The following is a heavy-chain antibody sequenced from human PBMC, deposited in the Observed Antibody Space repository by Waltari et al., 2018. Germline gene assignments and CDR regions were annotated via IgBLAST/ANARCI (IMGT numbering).Heavy chain of an antibody. CDR3: ASTHLRQSNWFDP. J-gene: IGHJ5*02. CDR1: GFTFNRFW. Sequence: EVQLVESGGGSVQPGGSLRLSCAASGFTFNRFWMHWVRQSPGKGLMWVSRINNDGTPTSYADSVLGRSTLSRDNAKNTLYLQRDSLSVDDTAVYYCASTHLRQSNWFDPWGQGTLVTVSS. V-gene: IGHV3-74*01. CDR2: INNDGTPT.